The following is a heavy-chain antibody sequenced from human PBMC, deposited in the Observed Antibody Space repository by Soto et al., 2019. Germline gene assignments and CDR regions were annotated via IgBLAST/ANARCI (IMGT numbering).Heavy chain of an antibody. CDR1: GFTFSGYA. Sequence: GGSLRLSCAASGFTFSGYAMSWVRQAPGKGLEWVSGISGSGGSAYYADSVKGRFTISRDNSKNTVYLQMHSLRAEDTAVYYCAKATYSEFCSGSGPFDYWGQGTLVTVLL. CDR3: AKATYSEFCSGSGPFDY. J-gene: IGHJ4*02. V-gene: IGHV3-23*01. D-gene: IGHD3-3*01. CDR2: ISGSGGSA.